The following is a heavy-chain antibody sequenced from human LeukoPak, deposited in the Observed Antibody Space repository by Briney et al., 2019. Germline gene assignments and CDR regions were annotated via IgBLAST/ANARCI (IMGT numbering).Heavy chain of an antibody. D-gene: IGHD6-13*01. CDR1: GGSISSYY. Sequence: PSQTLSLTCTVSGGSISSYYWSWIRQPPGKGLEWIGYIYYSGSTNYNPSLKSRVTISVDTSKNQFSLKLSSVTAADTAVYYCAGFPSIAAATIFDYWGQGTLVTVSS. J-gene: IGHJ4*02. V-gene: IGHV4-59*03. CDR3: AGFPSIAAATIFDY. CDR2: IYYSGST.